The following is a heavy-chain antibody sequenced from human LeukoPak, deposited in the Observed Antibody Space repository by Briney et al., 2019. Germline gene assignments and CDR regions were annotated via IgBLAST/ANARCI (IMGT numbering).Heavy chain of an antibody. Sequence: PGGSLRLSCAVSGFAFSSLAMHWVRQAPGKGLEWVAVISYDGSNKYYADSVKGRFTISRDNSKNTLYLQMNSLRAEDTAVYYCARDPPGSSGWYGVDYWGQGTLVTVSS. J-gene: IGHJ4*02. CDR2: ISYDGSNK. V-gene: IGHV3-30-3*01. CDR3: ARDPPGSSGWYGVDY. D-gene: IGHD6-19*01. CDR1: GFAFSSLA.